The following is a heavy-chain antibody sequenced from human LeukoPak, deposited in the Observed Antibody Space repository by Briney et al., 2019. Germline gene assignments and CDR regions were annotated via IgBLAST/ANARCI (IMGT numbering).Heavy chain of an antibody. CDR2: IYTSGST. Sequence: PSETLSLTCTVSGGSISSYYWSWIRQPAGKGLEWIGRIYTSGSTNYNPSLKSRVTMSVDTSKNQFSLKLTSVTAADTAVYYCAREVDTAMITGAFDIWGQGTMVTVSS. CDR1: GGSISSYY. V-gene: IGHV4-4*07. J-gene: IGHJ3*02. CDR3: AREVDTAMITGAFDI. D-gene: IGHD5-18*01.